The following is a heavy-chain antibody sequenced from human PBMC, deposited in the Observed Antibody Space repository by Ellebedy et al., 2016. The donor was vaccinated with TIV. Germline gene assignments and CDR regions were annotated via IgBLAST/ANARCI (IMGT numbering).Heavy chain of an antibody. D-gene: IGHD6-13*01. Sequence: MPSETLSLTCTVSGGSISSYYWSWIRQPPGKGLEWIGYIYYSGSTNYNPSLKSRVTISVDTSKNQFSLKLSSVTAADTAVYYCARLQSIAAAGTPIWFDPWGQGTLVTVSS. CDR1: GGSISSYY. V-gene: IGHV4-59*08. J-gene: IGHJ5*02. CDR3: ARLQSIAAAGTPIWFDP. CDR2: IYYSGST.